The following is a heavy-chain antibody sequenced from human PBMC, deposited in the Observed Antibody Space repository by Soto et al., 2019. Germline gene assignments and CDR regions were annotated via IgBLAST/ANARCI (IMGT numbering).Heavy chain of an antibody. D-gene: IGHD1-26*01. J-gene: IGHJ4*02. CDR3: ARDGKSGSYGY. V-gene: IGHV4-59*12. CDR1: GGSISSYY. Sequence: SETLSLTCTVSGGSISSYYWSWIRQPPGKGLERIGYIYYSGSTNYNPSLKSRVTISVDTSKNQFSLKLSSVTAADTAVYYCARDGKSGSYGYWGQGTLVTVSS. CDR2: IYYSGST.